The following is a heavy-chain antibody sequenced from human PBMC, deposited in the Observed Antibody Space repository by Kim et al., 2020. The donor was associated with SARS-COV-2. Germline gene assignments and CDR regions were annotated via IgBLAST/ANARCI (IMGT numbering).Heavy chain of an antibody. J-gene: IGHJ6*02. D-gene: IGHD1-26*01. CDR3: ARARAGELEPRGYGMDV. Sequence: ASVKVSCKASGYTFTSYYMHWVRQAPGQGLEWMGIINPSGGGTSYAQKFQGRVTMTRDTSTSTVYMELSSLRSDDTAVYYCARARAGELEPRGYGMDVWGQGTTVTVPS. CDR1: GYTFTSYY. CDR2: INPSGGGT. V-gene: IGHV1-46*01.